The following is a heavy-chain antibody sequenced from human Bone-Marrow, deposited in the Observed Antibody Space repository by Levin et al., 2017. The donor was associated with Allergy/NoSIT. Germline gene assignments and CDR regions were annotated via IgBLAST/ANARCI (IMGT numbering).Heavy chain of an antibody. CDR1: GGSFSGYY. D-gene: IGHD3-16*02. Sequence: SQTLSLTCAVYGGSFSGYYWSWIRQPPGKGLEWIGEINHSGSTNYNPSLKSRVTISVDTSKNQFSLKLSSVTAADTAVYYCASIGKGELSSPAPDYWGQGTLVTVSS. V-gene: IGHV4-34*01. CDR2: INHSGST. CDR3: ASIGKGELSSPAPDY. J-gene: IGHJ4*02.